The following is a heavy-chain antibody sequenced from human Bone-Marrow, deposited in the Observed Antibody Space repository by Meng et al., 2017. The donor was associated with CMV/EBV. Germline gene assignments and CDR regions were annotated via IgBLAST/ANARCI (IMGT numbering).Heavy chain of an antibody. CDR2: INPSGGST. CDR3: ARESPYCSSTSCSNFDY. CDR1: GGTFSSYA. Sequence: ASVKVSCKASGGTFSSYAISWVRQAPGQGLEWMGIINPSGGSTSYAQKFQGRVTMTRDTSTSTVYMELRSLRSDDTAVYYCARESPYCSSTSCSNFDYWGQGTLVTVPS. J-gene: IGHJ4*02. V-gene: IGHV1-46*01. D-gene: IGHD2-2*01.